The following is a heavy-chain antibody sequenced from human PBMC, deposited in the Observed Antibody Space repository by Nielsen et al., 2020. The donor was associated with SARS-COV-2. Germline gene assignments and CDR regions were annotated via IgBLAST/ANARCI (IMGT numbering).Heavy chain of an antibody. Sequence: GGSLRLSCAASGFTFSSYSMNWVRQAPGKGLEWVSSISSSSSYIYYADSVKGRFTISRDNAKNSLYLQMNSLRAEDTAVYYCARDRAGGIAARPEDYWGQGTLVTVSS. J-gene: IGHJ4*02. CDR1: GFTFSSYS. V-gene: IGHV3-21*01. D-gene: IGHD6-6*01. CDR2: ISSSSSYI. CDR3: ARDRAGGIAARPEDY.